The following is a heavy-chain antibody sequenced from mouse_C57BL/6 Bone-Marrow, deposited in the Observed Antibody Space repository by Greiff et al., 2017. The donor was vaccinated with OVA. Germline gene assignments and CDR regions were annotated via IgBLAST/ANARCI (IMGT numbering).Heavy chain of an antibody. V-gene: IGHV5-6*01. CDR3: ARLRAWFAY. J-gene: IGHJ3*01. Sequence: EVQGVESGGDLVKPGGSLKLSCAASGFTFSSYGMSWVRQTPDKRLEWVATISSGGSYTYYPDSVKGRFTISRDNAKNTLYLQMSSLKSEDTAMYYCARLRAWFAYWGQGTLVTVSA. CDR2: ISSGGSYT. CDR1: GFTFSSYG.